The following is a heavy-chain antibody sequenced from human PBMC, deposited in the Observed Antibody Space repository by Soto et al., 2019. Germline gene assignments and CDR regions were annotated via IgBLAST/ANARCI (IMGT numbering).Heavy chain of an antibody. Sequence: GGSLRLSCAASGFTFSSYWMHWVRQAPGKGLVWVSRINSDGSSTSYADSVKGRFTISRDNAKNTLYLQMNSLRAEDTAVYYCARGDERGITIFGVATPNIDYWGQGTLVTVSS. J-gene: IGHJ4*02. CDR3: ARGDERGITIFGVATPNIDY. CDR2: INSDGSST. CDR1: GFTFSSYW. D-gene: IGHD3-3*01. V-gene: IGHV3-74*01.